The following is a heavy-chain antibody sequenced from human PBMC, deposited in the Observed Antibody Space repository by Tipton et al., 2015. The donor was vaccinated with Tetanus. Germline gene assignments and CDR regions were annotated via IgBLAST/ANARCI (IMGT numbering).Heavy chain of an antibody. D-gene: IGHD3-10*01. CDR1: GFTFSTYT. CDR3: AREGIAGSADY. CDR2: VSSDGGRT. J-gene: IGHJ4*02. Sequence: SLRLSCAASGFTFSTYTMHWVRRAPGKGLESVSAVSSDGGRTWYADSVKGRFTISRDNSKNTPYLQMGSLRGEDMAVYYCAREGIAGSADYWGQGTLVTVSS. V-gene: IGHV3-64*02.